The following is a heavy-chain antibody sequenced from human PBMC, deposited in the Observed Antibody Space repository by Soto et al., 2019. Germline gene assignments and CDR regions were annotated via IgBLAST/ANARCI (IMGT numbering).Heavy chain of an antibody. D-gene: IGHD3-22*01. V-gene: IGHV3-74*01. Sequence: PGGSLRLSCAASGFTFSSYWMHWVRQAPGKGLVWVSRINSDGSSTSYADSVKGRFTISRDNAKNTLYLQMNSLRAEDTAVYYCARATITMIVVFPFDYWGQGTLATVSS. J-gene: IGHJ4*02. CDR1: GFTFSSYW. CDR3: ARATITMIVVFPFDY. CDR2: INSDGSST.